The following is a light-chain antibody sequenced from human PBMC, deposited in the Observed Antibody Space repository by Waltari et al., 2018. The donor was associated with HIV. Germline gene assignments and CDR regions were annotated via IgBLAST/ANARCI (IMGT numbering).Light chain of an antibody. CDR1: SSNIGHNY. CDR2: DNN. Sequence: QSVLTQPPSVSAAPGQKVTISCSGSSSNIGHNYVSWYQQFPGTAPKLLIYDNNKRPSGIPDRFSGSKSGTSATLGITGLQTGDEADYYCGTWDSSLSAGVCGGGTKLTVL. CDR3: GTWDSSLSAGV. V-gene: IGLV1-51*01. J-gene: IGLJ2*01.